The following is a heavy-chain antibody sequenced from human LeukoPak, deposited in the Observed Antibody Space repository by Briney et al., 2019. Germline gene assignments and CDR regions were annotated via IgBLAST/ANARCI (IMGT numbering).Heavy chain of an antibody. CDR1: GFTVSSNY. CDR3: ARLRGVGSSSSSNYYYYMDV. V-gene: IGHV3-53*01. Sequence: GGSLRLSCAASGFTVSSNYMSWVRQAPGKGLEWVSVIYSDGSTYYADSVKGRFTISRDNSKNTLYLQMNSLRAEDTAVYYCARLRGVGSSSSSNYYYYMDVWGKGTTVTVSS. J-gene: IGHJ6*03. CDR2: IYSDGST. D-gene: IGHD6-6*01.